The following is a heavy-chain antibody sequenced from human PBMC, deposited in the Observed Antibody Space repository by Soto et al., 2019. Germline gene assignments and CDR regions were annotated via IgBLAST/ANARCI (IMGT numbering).Heavy chain of an antibody. CDR2: LSDDGSST. CDR1: GFPFTTHW. CDR3: ASDRPAVAGTGLNY. J-gene: IGHJ4*02. Sequence: GGFLRLSCAASGFPFTTHWMNWVRQAPGQGLVWVSRLSDDGSSTTYADSVKGRFTISRDNAKSTVYLQMNSLRAEDTGVYYCASDRPAVAGTGLNYWGQGTLVTVSS. D-gene: IGHD6-19*01. V-gene: IGHV3-74*01.